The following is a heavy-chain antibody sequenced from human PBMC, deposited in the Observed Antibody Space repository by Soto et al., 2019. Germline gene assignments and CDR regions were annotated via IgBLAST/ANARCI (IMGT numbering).Heavy chain of an antibody. D-gene: IGHD6-19*01. CDR1: GYTFTSYY. CDR2: INPSGGST. CDR3: ARSAVAGKSILD. V-gene: IGHV1-46*01. J-gene: IGHJ4*02. Sequence: ASVKVSCKASGYTFTSYYMHWVRQAPGQGLEWMGIINPSGGSTSYAQKFQGRVTMTRDTSTSTVYMELSSLRSEDTALYYCARSAVAGKSILDWGQGTLVTVSS.